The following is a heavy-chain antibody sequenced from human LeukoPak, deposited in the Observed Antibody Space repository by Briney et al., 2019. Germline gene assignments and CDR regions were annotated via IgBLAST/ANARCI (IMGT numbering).Heavy chain of an antibody. CDR2: ISGSGGST. Sequence: GGSLRLSCAASGFTFSSYGMSWVRQAPGKGLEWVSAISGSGGSTYYADSVKGRFTISRDNSKNTLYLQMNSLRAEDTAVYYCAKDQTGARSPGIAVNWFDPWGQGTLVTVSS. V-gene: IGHV3-23*01. J-gene: IGHJ5*02. CDR1: GFTFSSYG. CDR3: AKDQTGARSPGIAVNWFDP. D-gene: IGHD6-19*01.